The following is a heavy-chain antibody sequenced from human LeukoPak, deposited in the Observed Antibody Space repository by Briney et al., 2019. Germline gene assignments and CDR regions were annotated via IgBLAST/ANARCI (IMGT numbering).Heavy chain of an antibody. J-gene: IGHJ4*02. CDR1: GGSISSGGYY. CDR3: ASFFTYYYDSSGFL. Sequence: SETLSLTCTVSGGSISSGGYYWSWIRQHPGKGLEWIGYIYYSGSTYYNPSLKSRVTISVDTSKNQFSLKLSSVTAADTAVYNCASFFTYYYDSSGFLWGQGTLVTVSS. D-gene: IGHD3-22*01. CDR2: IYYSGST. V-gene: IGHV4-31*03.